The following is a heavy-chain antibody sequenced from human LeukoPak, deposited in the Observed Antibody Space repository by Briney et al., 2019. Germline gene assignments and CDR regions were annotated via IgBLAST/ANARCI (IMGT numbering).Heavy chain of an antibody. Sequence: SAKVSCKASGGTFSSYAISWVRQAPGQGLEWMGGIIPIFGTANYAQKFQGRVTITADESTSTAYMELSSLRSEDTAVYYCARNGMTDSPYYYYGMDVWGKGTTVTVSS. D-gene: IGHD1-26*01. CDR3: ARNGMTDSPYYYYGMDV. CDR2: IIPIFGTA. J-gene: IGHJ6*04. V-gene: IGHV1-69*13. CDR1: GGTFSSYA.